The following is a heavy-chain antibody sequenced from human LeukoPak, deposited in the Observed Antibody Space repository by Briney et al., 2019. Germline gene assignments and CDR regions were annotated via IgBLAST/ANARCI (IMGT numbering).Heavy chain of an antibody. Sequence: GGSLRLSCAASGFTASSNYMSWVRQAPGEGLEWVSVIYSGGSTYYADSVKGRFTISRDNSKNTLYLQMNSLRAEDTAVYYCARENYYYDSSGYYYIYYMDVWGKGTTVTVSS. J-gene: IGHJ6*03. D-gene: IGHD3-22*01. V-gene: IGHV3-53*01. CDR2: IYSGGST. CDR3: ARENYYYDSSGYYYIYYMDV. CDR1: GFTASSNY.